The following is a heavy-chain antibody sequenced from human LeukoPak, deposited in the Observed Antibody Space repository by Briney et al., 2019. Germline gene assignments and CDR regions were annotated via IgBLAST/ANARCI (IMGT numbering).Heavy chain of an antibody. V-gene: IGHV1-18*01. D-gene: IGHD5-18*01. CDR1: GYTFTSYG. CDR3: ATAEVDTAMAAFDI. Sequence: ASVKVSCKASGYTFTSYGITWVRQAPGQGLEWMGWISAYNGNTNYAQKLQGRVTMTTDTSTSTAYMELRSLRSDDTAVYYCATAEVDTAMAAFDIWGQGTMVTVSS. J-gene: IGHJ3*02. CDR2: ISAYNGNT.